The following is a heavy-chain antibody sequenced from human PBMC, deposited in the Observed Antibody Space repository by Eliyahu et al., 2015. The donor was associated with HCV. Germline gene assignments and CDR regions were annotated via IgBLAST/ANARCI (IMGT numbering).Heavy chain of an antibody. CDR2: IHTSGST. D-gene: IGHD2-21*01. CDR3: ARRRLVASWFDS. J-gene: IGHJ5*01. CDR1: GGSFNSGSYY. Sequence: QVQLQESGPGLVKPSQTLSLTCTVSGGSFNSGSYYWSWIRQPAGKGLEWIGRIHTSGSTNYNPSTNYNPSLKSRVTISVDTSKNQFSLKLSSVTAADTAVYYCARRRLVASWFDSWGQGTLVTVSS. V-gene: IGHV4-61*10.